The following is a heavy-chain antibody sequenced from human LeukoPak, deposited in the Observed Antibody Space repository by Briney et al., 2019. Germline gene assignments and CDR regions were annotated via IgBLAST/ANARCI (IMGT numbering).Heavy chain of an antibody. D-gene: IGHD2-15*01. CDR3: ARDVSRVVVNWFDP. V-gene: IGHV1-69*13. CDR1: GGTFTSYA. CDR2: IIPIFGTA. Sequence: SVKVSCKASGGTFTSYAISWVRQAPGQGLEWMGGIIPIFGTANYAQKFQGRVTITADESTSTAYMELSSLRSEDTAVYYCARDVSRVVVNWFDPWGQGTLVTVSS. J-gene: IGHJ5*02.